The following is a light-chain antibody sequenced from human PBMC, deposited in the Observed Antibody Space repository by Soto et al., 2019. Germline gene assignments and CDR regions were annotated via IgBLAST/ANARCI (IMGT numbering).Light chain of an antibody. CDR1: SSDIGGYNY. CDR3: SSYAGSNNYV. CDR2: EVS. Sequence: QSALTQPPSASGSPGQSVTISCTGTSSDIGGYNYVSWYQQHPGKAPKLMIYEVSKRPSGVPDRFSGSKSSNTASLTVSGLQAEDEADYYCSSYAGSNNYVFGSGTRSPS. V-gene: IGLV2-8*01. J-gene: IGLJ1*01.